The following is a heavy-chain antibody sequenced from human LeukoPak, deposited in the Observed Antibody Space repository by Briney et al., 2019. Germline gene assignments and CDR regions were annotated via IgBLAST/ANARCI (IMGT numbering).Heavy chain of an antibody. J-gene: IGHJ4*02. CDR2: ISGYNGNT. CDR3: ARVGCSSTTCYSERDY. D-gene: IGHD2-2*01. Sequence: ASVKVSCKASGYTFTSYGISWVRQAPGQGLEWMGCISGYNGNTNYAQKLQGRVTMTTDTSTSTAYMELRSLRSDDTAVYYCARVGCSSTTCYSERDYWGQGTLVTVSS. CDR1: GYTFTSYG. V-gene: IGHV1-18*01.